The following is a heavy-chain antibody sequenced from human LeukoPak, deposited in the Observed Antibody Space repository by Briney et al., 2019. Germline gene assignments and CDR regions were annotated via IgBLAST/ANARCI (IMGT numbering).Heavy chain of an antibody. CDR1: GYTFTGYY. V-gene: IGHV1-2*02. CDR3: ARASGSYPALPKY. Sequence: ASVKVSCKASGYTFTGYYMHWVRQAPGQGLEWMGWINPNSGGTNYAQKFQGRVTMTRDTSISTAYMELSRLRSDDTAVYYCARASGSYPALPKYWGQGTLVTVSS. D-gene: IGHD1-26*01. J-gene: IGHJ4*02. CDR2: INPNSGGT.